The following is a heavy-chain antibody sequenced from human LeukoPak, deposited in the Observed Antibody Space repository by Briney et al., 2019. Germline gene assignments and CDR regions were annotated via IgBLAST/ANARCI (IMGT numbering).Heavy chain of an antibody. CDR2: ISGSAHKI. V-gene: IGHV3-23*01. Sequence: GGSLRLSCVASGFTFSNYAMSWVCQAPEKGLDWVSVISGSAHKIRYADSVKGRFTISRDNSENTVYLQMNNLRAEDTAVYYCARANTMVRGDYWGQGTLVTVSS. CDR3: ARANTMVRGDY. D-gene: IGHD3-10*01. CDR1: GFTFSNYA. J-gene: IGHJ4*02.